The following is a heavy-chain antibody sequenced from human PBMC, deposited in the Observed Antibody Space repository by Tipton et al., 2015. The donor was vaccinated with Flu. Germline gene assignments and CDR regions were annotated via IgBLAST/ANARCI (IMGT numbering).Heavy chain of an antibody. D-gene: IGHD2-15*01. CDR2: IYSGEDT. CDR1: GLSVGDNY. CDR3: ARDTGGYCSGSSCLPRFDY. J-gene: IGHJ4*02. V-gene: IGHV3-53*01. Sequence: EASGLSVGDNYMTWVRQSPGKGLEWISVIYSGEDTQYADSVKGRFTISRDNSKNTVYLLMNRLRVEDTAVYYCARDTGGYCSGSSCLPRFDYWGQGTRVTVSS.